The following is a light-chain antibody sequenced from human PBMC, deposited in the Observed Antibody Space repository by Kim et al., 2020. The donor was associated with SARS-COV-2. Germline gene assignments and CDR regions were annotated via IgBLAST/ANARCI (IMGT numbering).Light chain of an antibody. Sequence: DIQMTQSPSSLSASVGDRVTITGQASQDIRNYLNWYQQKPGKAPQLLIYDASSLNTGVPSRFSGSGSGTHFTFTISSLQPEDIATYYCQQYDTVPPYTFGQGTKLEI. CDR3: QQYDTVPPYT. J-gene: IGKJ2*01. V-gene: IGKV1-33*01. CDR2: DAS. CDR1: QDIRNY.